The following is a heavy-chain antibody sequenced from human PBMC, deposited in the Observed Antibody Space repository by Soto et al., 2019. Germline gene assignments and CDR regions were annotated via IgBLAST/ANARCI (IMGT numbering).Heavy chain of an antibody. CDR2: ISGGGTYI. Sequence: EVQLVESGGGLVKPGGSLRLSCAASEFTFSSYASNWVRQAPGKGLEWVSSISGGGTYIYYADSVKGRCTISRDNAKNSLYLQMNSLRADDTAVYYCASGKSGSYDFWGQGTLVTVSS. D-gene: IGHD1-26*01. V-gene: IGHV3-21*01. J-gene: IGHJ4*02. CDR3: ASGKSGSYDF. CDR1: EFTFSSYA.